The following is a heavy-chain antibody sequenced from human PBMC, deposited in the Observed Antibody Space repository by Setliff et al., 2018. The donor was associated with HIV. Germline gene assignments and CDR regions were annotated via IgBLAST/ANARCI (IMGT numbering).Heavy chain of an antibody. CDR3: ARRILDYGDYWYFDL. CDR1: GYSISSDYY. J-gene: IGHJ2*01. D-gene: IGHD4-17*01. V-gene: IGHV4-38-2*01. CDR2: IYYSGNT. Sequence: SETLSLTCGVSGYSISSDYYWSWIRQPPGKGLEWIGWIYYSGNTRYNPSLKSRVTISLDTSKNRFSLTLNSVTAADTAVYYCARRILDYGDYWYFDLWGRGTLVTVSS.